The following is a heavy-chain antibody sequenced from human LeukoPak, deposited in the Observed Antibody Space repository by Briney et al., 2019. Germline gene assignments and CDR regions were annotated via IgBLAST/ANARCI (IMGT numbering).Heavy chain of an antibody. CDR3: ARRAGAYSHPYDY. CDR2: IYSGST. J-gene: IGHJ4*02. Sequence: GGSLRLSCTVSGFTVSSNSMSWVRQAPGKGLEWVSFIYSGSTHYPDSVKGRFTISRDNSKNTLYLQMNSLRAEDTAVYYCARRAGAYSHPYDYWGQGTLVTVSS. V-gene: IGHV3-53*01. D-gene: IGHD4/OR15-4a*01. CDR1: GFTVSSNS.